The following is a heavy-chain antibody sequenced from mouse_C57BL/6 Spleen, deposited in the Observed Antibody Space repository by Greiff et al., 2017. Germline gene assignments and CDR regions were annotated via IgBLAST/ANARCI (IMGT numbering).Heavy chain of an antibody. CDR1: GYTFTTYP. CDR2: FHPYNDDT. D-gene: IGHD2-3*01. CDR3: ARRLDDGYYGNFDD. V-gene: IGHV1-47*01. Sequence: QVPLQQSGAELVKPGASVKMSCKASGYTFTTYPIEWLKQNHGKSLEWIGNFHPYNDDTKYNEKFKGKATLTVEKSSSTVYLELSRLTSDDSAVYYCARRLDDGYYGNFDDWCQGTTLTVSS. J-gene: IGHJ2*01.